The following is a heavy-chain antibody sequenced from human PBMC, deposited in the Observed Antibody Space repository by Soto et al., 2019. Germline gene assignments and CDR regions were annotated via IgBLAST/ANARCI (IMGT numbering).Heavy chain of an antibody. CDR2: IIPILGIA. CDR1: GGTFSSYT. J-gene: IGHJ4*02. V-gene: IGHV1-69*02. CDR3: ALTTVVTQVSDY. Sequence: QVQLVQSGAAVKKPGSSVKVSCKASGGTFSSYTISWVRQAPGQGLEWMGRIIPILGIANYAQKFQGRVTITADKSTSTAYMELSSLRSEDTAVYYCALTTVVTQVSDYWGQGTLVTVSS. D-gene: IGHD4-17*01.